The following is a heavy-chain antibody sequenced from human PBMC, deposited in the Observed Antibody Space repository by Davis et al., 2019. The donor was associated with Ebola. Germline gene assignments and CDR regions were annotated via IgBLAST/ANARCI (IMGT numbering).Heavy chain of an antibody. V-gene: IGHV3-48*02. CDR1: GFTFSSYT. CDR3: ARGGYCSGASCSSPALADY. J-gene: IGHJ4*02. D-gene: IGHD2-15*01. Sequence: GESLKISCAASGFTFSSYTMNWVRQAPGKGLEWISSISDSSSFIYYADSVKGRFTVSRDNAKEFLFLEMSNLEHDDTAVYYCARGGYCSGASCSSPALADYWGQGTLVTVSS. CDR2: ISDSSSFI.